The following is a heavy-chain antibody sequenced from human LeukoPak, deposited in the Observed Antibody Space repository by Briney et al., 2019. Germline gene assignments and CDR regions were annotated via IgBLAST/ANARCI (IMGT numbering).Heavy chain of an antibody. J-gene: IGHJ4*02. CDR3: ARGGRYFDWPYFDY. CDR2: IIPIFGTA. Sequence: ASVKVSCKASGYTFTSYYMHWVRQAPGQGLEWMGRIIPIFGTANYAQKFQGRVTITTDESTSTAYLELSSLRSEDTAVYYCARGGRYFDWPYFDYWGQGTLVTVSS. D-gene: IGHD3-9*01. V-gene: IGHV1-69*05. CDR1: GYTFTSYY.